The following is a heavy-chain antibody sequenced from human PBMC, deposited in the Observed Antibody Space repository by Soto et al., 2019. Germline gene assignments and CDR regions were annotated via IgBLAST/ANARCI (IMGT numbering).Heavy chain of an antibody. J-gene: IGHJ6*03. V-gene: IGHV4-39*01. Sequence: PSETLSLTCTVSGGSISSSSYYWGWIRQPPGKGLEWIGSIYYSGSTYYNPSLKSRVTISVDTSKNQFSLKLSSVAAADTAVYYCARGGYDSQYYYYYYMDVWGKGTTVTVSS. D-gene: IGHD5-12*01. CDR1: GGSISSSSYY. CDR2: IYYSGST. CDR3: ARGGYDSQYYYYYYMDV.